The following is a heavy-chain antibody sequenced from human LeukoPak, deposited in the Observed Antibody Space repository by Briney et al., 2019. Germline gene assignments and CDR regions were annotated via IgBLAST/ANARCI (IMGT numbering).Heavy chain of an antibody. J-gene: IGHJ4*02. CDR1: GFTLSRYE. Sequence: PGRSLRLPCAASGFTLSRYEMNWVRQAPGKGLAGVSYICSSGTTIYYADFVKDRFHIFRDNAKNSLYLQMNSLRGDDTAVYYCVGDDYGDYVYWGQGTLVTVSA. D-gene: IGHD4-17*01. CDR2: ICSSGTTI. V-gene: IGHV3-48*03. CDR3: VGDDYGDYVY.